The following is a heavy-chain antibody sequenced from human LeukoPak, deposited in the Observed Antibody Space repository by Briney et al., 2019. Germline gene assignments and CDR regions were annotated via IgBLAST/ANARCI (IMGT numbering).Heavy chain of an antibody. J-gene: IGHJ4*02. V-gene: IGHV4-59*02. Sequence: SETLSLTCTVSGGSVSSDYWSWIRQPPGKGLEWIGYIYYSGDTNYNPSLKNRVTISVDTSKNQFSLKLSSVTAADTAVYYCARSGYSYGLVDYWGQGTLVTVSS. CDR2: IYYSGDT. CDR3: ARSGYSYGLVDY. CDR1: GGSVSSDY. D-gene: IGHD5-18*01.